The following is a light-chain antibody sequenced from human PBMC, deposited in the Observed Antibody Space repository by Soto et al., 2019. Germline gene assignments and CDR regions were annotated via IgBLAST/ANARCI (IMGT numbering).Light chain of an antibody. Sequence: DIQMTQSPSSLSASVGDSVTISCRASQSISRDLTWYQQKPGKAPSLLIFGASTLQPGVTPRFSGSGSGTDFTLIITNLQPEDSAPDFCQQTYSTPWTFGRGTKVEIK. CDR1: QSISRD. J-gene: IGKJ1*01. CDR2: GAS. V-gene: IGKV1-39*01. CDR3: QQTYSTPWT.